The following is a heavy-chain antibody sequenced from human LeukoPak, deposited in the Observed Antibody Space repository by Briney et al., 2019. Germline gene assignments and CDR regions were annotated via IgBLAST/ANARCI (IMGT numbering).Heavy chain of an antibody. Sequence: GGSLRLSCAASGITFSSLWMSWFRQAPGKGLEWVADIKPDGSEEHYVASVRGRFTISRDNAKTSLYLQMNSLRGEDTAVYYCAKDTLSMVVPAAANDYWGQGTLVTVSS. D-gene: IGHD2-2*01. CDR2: IKPDGSEE. J-gene: IGHJ4*02. CDR1: GITFSSLW. CDR3: AKDTLSMVVPAAANDY. V-gene: IGHV3-7*03.